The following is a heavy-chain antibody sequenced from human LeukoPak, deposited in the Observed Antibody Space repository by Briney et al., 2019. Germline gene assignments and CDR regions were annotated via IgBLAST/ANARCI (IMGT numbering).Heavy chain of an antibody. Sequence: GGSLRLSCAASGFTFSSYSMNWVRQAPGKGLEWVSSISSSSSYIYYADSVKGRFTISRDNAKKSLYLQMHSLRAEDTAVYYCARVRVFATIYYYYGMDVWGQGTAVTVSS. CDR2: ISSSSSYI. CDR3: ARVRVFATIYYYYGMDV. D-gene: IGHD2-21*01. V-gene: IGHV3-21*01. J-gene: IGHJ6*02. CDR1: GFTFSSYS.